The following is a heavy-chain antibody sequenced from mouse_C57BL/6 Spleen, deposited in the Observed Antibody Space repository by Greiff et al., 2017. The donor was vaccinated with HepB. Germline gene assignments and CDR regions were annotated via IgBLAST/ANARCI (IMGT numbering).Heavy chain of an antibody. CDR1: GYSITSDY. V-gene: IGHV3-8*01. Sequence: DVKLQESGPGLAKPSQTLSLTCSVTGYSITSDYWNWIRKFPGNKLEYMGYISYSGSTYYNPSLKSRISITRDTSKNQYYLQLNSVTTEDTATYYCARWSYYYGSSYHYYAMDYWGQGTSVTVSS. J-gene: IGHJ4*01. CDR3: ARWSYYYGSSYHYYAMDY. CDR2: ISYSGST. D-gene: IGHD1-1*01.